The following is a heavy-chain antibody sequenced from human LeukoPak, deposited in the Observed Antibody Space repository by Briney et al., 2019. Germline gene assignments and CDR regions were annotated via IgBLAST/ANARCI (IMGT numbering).Heavy chain of an antibody. V-gene: IGHV4-59*01. D-gene: IGHD3-22*01. CDR1: GGSISSYY. Sequence: SETLSLTCTVSGGSISSYYWSWIRQPPGKGLEWIGYIYYSGSTNYNPSLKSRVTISVDMSKNQFSLKLSSVTAADTAVYYCAGGLYYYDSSGYTPPVDYWGQGTLVTVSS. CDR3: AGGLYYYDSSGYTPPVDY. J-gene: IGHJ4*02. CDR2: IYYSGST.